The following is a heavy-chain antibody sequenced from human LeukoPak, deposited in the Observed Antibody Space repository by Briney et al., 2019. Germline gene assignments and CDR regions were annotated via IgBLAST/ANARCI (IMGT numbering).Heavy chain of an antibody. CDR3: ARDRHSYGSRTGYYYYMDV. Sequence: ASVKVSCKASGYTFTSYYMHWVRQAPGQGLEWMGIINPSGGSTSYAQKFQGRVTMTRDMSTSTVYMELSSLRSEDTAVYYCARDRHSYGSRTGYYYYMDVWGKGTTVTISS. V-gene: IGHV1-46*01. D-gene: IGHD5-18*01. CDR1: GYTFTSYY. J-gene: IGHJ6*03. CDR2: INPSGGST.